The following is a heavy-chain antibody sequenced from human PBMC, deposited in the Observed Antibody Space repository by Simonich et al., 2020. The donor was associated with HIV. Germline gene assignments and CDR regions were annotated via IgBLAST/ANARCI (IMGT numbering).Heavy chain of an antibody. V-gene: IGHV1-69*13. CDR3: ARKGGGRGVYYFDY. CDR2: ITTVCGTA. Sequence: QVQLVQSGAEVKKPGSSVKVSCKASGGTFSIFAIGWVRQAPGLGLEWVGGITTVCGTANYAQMFQGRVTITADESTSTAYMELSSLRAEDTGIYYCARKGGGRGVYYFDYWGQGTLVTVSS. D-gene: IGHD3-10*01. J-gene: IGHJ4*02. CDR1: GGTFSIFA.